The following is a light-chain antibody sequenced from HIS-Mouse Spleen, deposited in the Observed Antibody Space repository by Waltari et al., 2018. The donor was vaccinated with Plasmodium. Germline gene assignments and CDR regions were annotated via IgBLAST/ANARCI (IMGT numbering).Light chain of an antibody. CDR3: QAWDSSTVV. V-gene: IGLV3-1*01. Sequence: SYELTQPPSVSVSPGQTASITCSGDKLGDKYACWYQQKPGKSPGLVIYQDSKRPSGIPERFSGSNPGNTATLTISGTQAMDEADYYCQAWDSSTVVFGGGTKLTVL. J-gene: IGLJ2*01. CDR1: KLGDKY. CDR2: QDS.